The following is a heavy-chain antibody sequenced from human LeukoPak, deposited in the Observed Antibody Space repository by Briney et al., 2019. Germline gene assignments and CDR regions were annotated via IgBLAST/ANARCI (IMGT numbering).Heavy chain of an antibody. D-gene: IGHD2-15*01. CDR3: ARDCIGCHGFDY. J-gene: IGHJ4*02. CDR2: VSAYADDT. CDR1: GYTFTSYG. V-gene: IGHV1-18*01. Sequence: GASVKVSCKASGYTFTSYGISLVRQAPGQGLEWMGWVSAYADDTNYVQKFQGRVTMTTDTSTGTAYMELRSLRSDDTAVYYCARDCIGCHGFDYWGQGTLVTVSS.